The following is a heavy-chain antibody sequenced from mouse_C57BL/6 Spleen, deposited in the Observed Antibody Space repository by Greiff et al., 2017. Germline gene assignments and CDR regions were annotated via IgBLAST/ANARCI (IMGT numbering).Heavy chain of an antibody. V-gene: IGHV2-6-1*01. J-gene: IGHJ4*01. CDR3: ARQDGYYGGVYYAMDY. Sequence: VQLQQSGPGLVAPSQSLSITCTVSGFSLTSYGVHWVRQPPGKGLEWLVVIWSDGSTTYNSALKSRLSISKDNSKSQVFLKMNSLQTDDTAMYYCARQDGYYGGVYYAMDYWGQGTSVTVSS. CDR2: IWSDGST. CDR1: GFSLTSYG. D-gene: IGHD2-3*01.